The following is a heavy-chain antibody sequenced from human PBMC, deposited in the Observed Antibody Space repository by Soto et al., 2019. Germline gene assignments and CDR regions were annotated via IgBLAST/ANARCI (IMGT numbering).Heavy chain of an antibody. CDR3: ATSTYYDFWSGYLGFDP. Sequence: SETLSLTCAVYGGSFSGYYWSWIRQPPGKGLEWIGEINHSGSTNYNPSLKSRVTISVDTSKNQFPLKLSSVTAADTAVYYCATSTYYDFWSGYLGFDPWGQGTLVTVSS. CDR1: GGSFSGYY. J-gene: IGHJ5*02. V-gene: IGHV4-34*01. CDR2: INHSGST. D-gene: IGHD3-3*01.